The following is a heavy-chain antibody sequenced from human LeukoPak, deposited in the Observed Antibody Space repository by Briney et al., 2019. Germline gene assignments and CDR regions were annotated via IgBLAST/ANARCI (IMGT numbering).Heavy chain of an antibody. J-gene: IGHJ6*02. V-gene: IGHV3-9*01. CDR2: ISWNSGSI. Sequence: GRSLRLSCAASGFTFDDYAMHWVRHAPGKGLEWVSGISWNSGSIGYADSVKGRFTISRDNAKNSLYLQMNSLRAEDTALYYCAKGGVLNYYYYGMDVWGQGTTVTVSS. D-gene: IGHD3-10*01. CDR1: GFTFDDYA. CDR3: AKGGVLNYYYYGMDV.